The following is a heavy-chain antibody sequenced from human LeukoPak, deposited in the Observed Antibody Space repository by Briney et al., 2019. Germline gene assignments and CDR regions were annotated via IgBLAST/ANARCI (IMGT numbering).Heavy chain of an antibody. CDR1: GGSFSGYY. Sequence: SETLSLTCAVYGGSFSGYYWSWIRQPPGKGLEWIGEINHSGSTNYNPSLKSRVTISVDTSKNQFSLKLSSVTAADTAVYYCARVEGYCSGGSCLNMDVWGKGTTVTVSS. CDR2: INHSGST. CDR3: ARVEGYCSGGSCLNMDV. V-gene: IGHV4-34*01. D-gene: IGHD2-15*01. J-gene: IGHJ6*03.